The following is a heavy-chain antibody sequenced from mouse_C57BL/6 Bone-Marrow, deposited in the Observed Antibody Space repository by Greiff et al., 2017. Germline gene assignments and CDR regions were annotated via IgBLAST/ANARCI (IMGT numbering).Heavy chain of an antibody. Sequence: EVQLQESGPELVKPGASVKISCKASGYSFTGYYMNWVKQSPEKSLEWIGEINPSTGGTTYNQKFKAKATLTVDKSSSTAYMQLKSLTSEDSAVYYCARDGGPWFAYWGQGTLVTVSA. J-gene: IGHJ3*01. CDR2: INPSTGGT. CDR1: GYSFTGYY. CDR3: ARDGGPWFAY. V-gene: IGHV1-42*01.